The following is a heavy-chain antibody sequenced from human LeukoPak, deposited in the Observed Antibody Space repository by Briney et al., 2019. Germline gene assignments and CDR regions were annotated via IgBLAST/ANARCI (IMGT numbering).Heavy chain of an antibody. CDR1: GGSISSYF. Sequence: PSETLSLTCTVSGGSISSYFWSWIRQPPGKGLEWIGYIYYSGSTNYNPSLKSRVTMSVDTSKNQFSLKLSSVPAAETAVYYCARIDRAVAGTIDYWGQGTLVTVSS. J-gene: IGHJ4*02. D-gene: IGHD6-19*01. CDR3: ARIDRAVAGTIDY. CDR2: IYYSGST. V-gene: IGHV4-59*08.